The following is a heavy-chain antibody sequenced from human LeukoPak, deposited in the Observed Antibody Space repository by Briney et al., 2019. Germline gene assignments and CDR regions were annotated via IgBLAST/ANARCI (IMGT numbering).Heavy chain of an antibody. D-gene: IGHD3-9*01. J-gene: IGHJ4*02. Sequence: GASVKVSCKASGGTFSSYAISWVRQAPGQGLEWMGGIIPIFGTANYAQKFQGRVTITADESTSTAYMELSSLRSEDTAVYYCARVVQRYLGLDYWGQGTLVTVSS. CDR1: GGTFSSYA. V-gene: IGHV1-69*13. CDR2: IIPIFGTA. CDR3: ARVVQRYLGLDY.